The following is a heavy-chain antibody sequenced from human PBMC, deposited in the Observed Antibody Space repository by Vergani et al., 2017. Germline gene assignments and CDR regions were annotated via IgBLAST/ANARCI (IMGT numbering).Heavy chain of an antibody. CDR3: ARNPSNGGVFDP. J-gene: IGHJ5*02. Sequence: QVQLVQSGPEVKKPGASVEVSCKASGYTFTSYDINWVRQAPGQGLEWMGWRNPNSGDTGYAQKFQGRVTITRNTAISTAYMERSSLRSEDTAVYYCARNPSNGGVFDPWSQGTLVIVSS. CDR2: RNPNSGDT. D-gene: IGHD3-3*01. CDR1: GYTFTSYD. V-gene: IGHV1-8*03.